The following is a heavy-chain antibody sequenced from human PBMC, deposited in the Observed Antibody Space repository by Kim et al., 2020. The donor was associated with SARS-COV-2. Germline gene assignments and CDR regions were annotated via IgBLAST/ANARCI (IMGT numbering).Heavy chain of an antibody. V-gene: IGHV4-39*01. Sequence: SETLSLTCAVSGASASSSSHRWAWIRQPPGKGLEWIGDVCYGERTRYSPSLKSRLTISIDTSKNQLSLRLTSVTATDTAMYYCVRRTVLSSNFESWGQGTLVTVSS. CDR3: VRRTVLSSNFES. J-gene: IGHJ4*02. CDR1: GASASSSSHR. CDR2: VCYGERT. D-gene: IGHD4-17*01.